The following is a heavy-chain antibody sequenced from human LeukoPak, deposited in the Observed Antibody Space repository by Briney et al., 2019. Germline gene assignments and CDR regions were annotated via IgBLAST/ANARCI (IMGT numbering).Heavy chain of an antibody. Sequence: GGSLRLSCAASGFTFSSYWLSWVRQAPGKGLQCVANIKQDGSEKYYVDSVKGRFTISRDNAKNPLYLQMNSLRAEDTAVYYCAKDRSTTVSNTLGYFDYWGQGTLVTVSS. J-gene: IGHJ4*02. D-gene: IGHD2/OR15-2a*01. V-gene: IGHV3-7*03. CDR2: IKQDGSEK. CDR1: GFTFSSYW. CDR3: AKDRSTTVSNTLGYFDY.